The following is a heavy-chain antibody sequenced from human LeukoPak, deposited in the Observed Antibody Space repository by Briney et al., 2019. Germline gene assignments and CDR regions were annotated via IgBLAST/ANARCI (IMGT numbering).Heavy chain of an antibody. CDR2: ISSSSSYI. J-gene: IGHJ4*02. D-gene: IGHD1-1*01. V-gene: IGHV3-21*01. CDR3: ARDSNYPQYYFDY. CDR1: GFTFSSYS. Sequence: GGSLRLSCAASGFTFSSYSMNWVRQAPGKGLEWVSSISSSSSYIYYADSVKGRFTTSRDNAKNSLYLQMNSLRAEDTAVYYCARDSNYPQYYFDYWGQGTLVTVSS.